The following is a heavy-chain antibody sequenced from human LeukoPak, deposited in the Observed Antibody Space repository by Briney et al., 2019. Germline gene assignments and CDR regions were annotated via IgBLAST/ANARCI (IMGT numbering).Heavy chain of an antibody. CDR2: IYPDDSDT. V-gene: IGHV5-51*01. CDR1: GYSFTNYW. Sequence: GESLKISCKGSGYSFTNYWIGWVRQMPDKGLEWMGIIYPDDSDTRYSPSFQGQVTISADKSINTAYLQWSNLKASDTAMYYCARAYSSGGSRGLFDPWGQGTLVTVSS. J-gene: IGHJ5*02. CDR3: ARAYSSGGSRGLFDP. D-gene: IGHD6-25*01.